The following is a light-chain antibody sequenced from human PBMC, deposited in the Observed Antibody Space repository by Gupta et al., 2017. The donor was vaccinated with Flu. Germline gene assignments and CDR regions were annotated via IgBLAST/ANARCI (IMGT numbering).Light chain of an antibody. CDR2: HEN. CDR3: AAWDDSLYALAAGGSRTGLWV. V-gene: IGLV1-44*01. J-gene: IGLJ3*02. Sequence: WYQHLPGTAPRLLIFHENQRTSGVPDRISGSKSGTAASLAIGGLQSADEADYYCAAWDDSLYALAAGGSRTGLWVFGGGTKLSVL.